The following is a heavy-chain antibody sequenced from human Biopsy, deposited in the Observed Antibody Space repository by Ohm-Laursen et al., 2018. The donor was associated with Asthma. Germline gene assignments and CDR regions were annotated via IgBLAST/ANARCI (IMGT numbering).Heavy chain of an antibody. CDR1: GFTFSSYG. J-gene: IGHJ6*02. D-gene: IGHD3-3*01. CDR2: ISYDGSNK. CDR3: AKDTEGRYDFWSGLSYNYYGMDV. Sequence: SLRLSCAVTGFTFSSYGMYWVRQAPGKGLEWVAVISYDGSNKYYADSVKGRLTISRDNSKNTLYLQMNSLRAEDTAVYYCAKDTEGRYDFWSGLSYNYYGMDVWGQGTTVTVSS. V-gene: IGHV3-30*18.